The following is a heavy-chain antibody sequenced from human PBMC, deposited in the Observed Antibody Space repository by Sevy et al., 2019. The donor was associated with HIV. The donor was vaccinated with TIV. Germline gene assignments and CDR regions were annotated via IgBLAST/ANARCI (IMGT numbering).Heavy chain of an antibody. V-gene: IGHV3-43D*03. CDR3: AKDSMKVGATAFYYYGMDV. D-gene: IGHD1-26*01. CDR2: ISWDGGST. CDR1: GFTFDDYA. J-gene: IGHJ6*02. Sequence: GSLRLSCAASGFTFDDYAMHWDRQAPGKGLEWVSLISWDGGSTYYADSVKGRFTISRDNSKNSLYLQMNSLRAEDTALYYCAKDSMKVGATAFYYYGMDVWGQGTTVTVSS.